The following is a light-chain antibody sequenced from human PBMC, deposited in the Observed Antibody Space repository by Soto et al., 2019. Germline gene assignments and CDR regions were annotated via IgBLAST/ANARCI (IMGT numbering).Light chain of an antibody. Sequence: QSALTQPASVSGSPGQSITISCNGTSSDVGGSDYVSWYQHHPDKAPKLIISDVSNRPSGVSYRFSGSKSGNTASLTISGLQAEDEAIYYCSSHTNTNSYVFGTGTKVTVL. V-gene: IGLV2-14*03. J-gene: IGLJ1*01. CDR2: DVS. CDR1: SSDVGGSDY. CDR3: SSHTNTNSYV.